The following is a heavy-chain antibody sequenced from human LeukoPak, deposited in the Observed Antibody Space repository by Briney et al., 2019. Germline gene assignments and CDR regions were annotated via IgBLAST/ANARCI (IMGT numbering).Heavy chain of an antibody. D-gene: IGHD5-12*01. CDR2: IYYSGST. Sequence: SETLSLTCTVSGCSISSYYLSWLRQPPGKGLEWIGYIYYSGSTNYNPSLKSRVTISVDTSKNQFSLKLSSVTAADTAVYYCARSVDIVATMFDYWGQGTLVTVSS. V-gene: IGHV4-59*08. CDR1: GCSISSYY. J-gene: IGHJ4*02. CDR3: ARSVDIVATMFDY.